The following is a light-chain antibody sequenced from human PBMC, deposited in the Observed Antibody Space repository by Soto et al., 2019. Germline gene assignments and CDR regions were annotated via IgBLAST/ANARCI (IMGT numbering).Light chain of an antibody. CDR1: QSVSSSY. CDR2: GAS. Sequence: EIVLTQSPGTLSLSPGETATLSCRASQSVSSSYLAWYQQKPGQAPRLLIYGASSRATAITDRLSGSGSGTDFTLTISRLEPEDFAVYYCQQYGTSPELTFGGGTKVEIE. J-gene: IGKJ4*01. V-gene: IGKV3-20*01. CDR3: QQYGTSPELT.